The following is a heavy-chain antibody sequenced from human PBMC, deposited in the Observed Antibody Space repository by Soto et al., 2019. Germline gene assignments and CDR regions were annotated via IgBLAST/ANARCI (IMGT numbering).Heavy chain of an antibody. J-gene: IGHJ3*02. V-gene: IGHV1-46*03. Sequence: XSVKVSCKASGYTFTSYYMHWVRQAPGQGLEWMGIINPSGGSTSYAQKFQGRVTMTRDTSTSTVYMELSSLRSEDTAVYYCASLRGGENDAFDIWGQGTMVTVSS. CDR2: INPSGGST. D-gene: IGHD3-10*01. CDR3: ASLRGGENDAFDI. CDR1: GYTFTSYY.